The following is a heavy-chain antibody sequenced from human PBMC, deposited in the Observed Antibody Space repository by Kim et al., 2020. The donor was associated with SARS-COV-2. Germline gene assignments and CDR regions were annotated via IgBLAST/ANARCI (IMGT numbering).Heavy chain of an antibody. CDR3: ARVDLAYYYGMDV. V-gene: IGHV3-74*01. CDR1: GFTFSSYW. Sequence: GGSLRLSCAASGFTFSSYWMHWVRQAPGKGLVWVSRINNDGSSTTYADSVKGRFTIPRDNAKNTLYLQMKSLRAEDSAIYFCARVDLAYYYGMDVWGQGT. D-gene: IGHD3-9*01. J-gene: IGHJ6*02. CDR2: INNDGSST.